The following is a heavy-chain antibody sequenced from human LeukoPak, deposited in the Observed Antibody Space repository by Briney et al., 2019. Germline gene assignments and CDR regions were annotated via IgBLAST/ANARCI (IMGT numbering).Heavy chain of an antibody. CDR3: ARERRYYDFWSGCDY. Sequence: SETLSLTCTVSGGSTSAYYWSWIRHPPGKGLEWIGNVFKDGTTDYNPSLKSRVTISVDTSKNQFSLTLTSVTAADTAVYYCARERRYYDFWSGCDYWGQGILVTVSS. J-gene: IGHJ4*02. D-gene: IGHD3-3*01. CDR1: GGSTSAYY. CDR2: VFKDGTT. V-gene: IGHV4-59*13.